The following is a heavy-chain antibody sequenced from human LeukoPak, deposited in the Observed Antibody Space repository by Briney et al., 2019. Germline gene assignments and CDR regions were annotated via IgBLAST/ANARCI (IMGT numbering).Heavy chain of an antibody. Sequence: SETLSLTCTVSGGSISSYYWSWIRQPPGKGLEWIGYIYYSGSTNYNPSLKSRVTISVDTSKNQFSLKLSSVTAADTAVYYCARSLGGLRYYYYYMDVWGKGNTVTVSS. V-gene: IGHV4-59*01. J-gene: IGHJ6*03. D-gene: IGHD3-16*01. CDR3: ARSLGGLRYYYYYMDV. CDR1: GGSISSYY. CDR2: IYYSGST.